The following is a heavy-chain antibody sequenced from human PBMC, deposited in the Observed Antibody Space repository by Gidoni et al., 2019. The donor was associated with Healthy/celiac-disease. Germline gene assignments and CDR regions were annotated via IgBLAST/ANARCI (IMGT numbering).Heavy chain of an antibody. CDR3: ARVGRGYGVLFDY. Sequence: QVQLQESGPGLVTPSQTLSLTCTVSGGSISSGGYYWSWIRQHPGQGLAWIGYIYYSGSTYYNPSLKSRVTISVDTSKNQFSLKLSSGTAADTAVYYCARVGRGYGVLFDYWGQGTLVTVSS. V-gene: IGHV4-31*03. D-gene: IGHD4-17*01. CDR1: GGSISSGGYY. CDR2: IYYSGST. J-gene: IGHJ4*02.